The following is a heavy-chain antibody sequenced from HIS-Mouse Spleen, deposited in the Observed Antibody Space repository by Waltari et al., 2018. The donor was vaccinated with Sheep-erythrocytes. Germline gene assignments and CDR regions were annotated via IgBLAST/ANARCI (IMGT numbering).Heavy chain of an antibody. J-gene: IGHJ4*02. CDR1: GYSFTSYW. CDR3: ARLFYVDIVATTLFDY. CDR2: MFPGDSDT. Sequence: EVQLVQSGAEVKKPGESLKISCKGSGYSFTSYWIGWVRQRPGKGLAWMGCMFPGDSDTRYSPSFQGQGTISADKSISTAYLQWSSLKASDTSMYYCARLFYVDIVATTLFDYWGQGTLVTVSS. V-gene: IGHV5-51*01. D-gene: IGHD5-12*01.